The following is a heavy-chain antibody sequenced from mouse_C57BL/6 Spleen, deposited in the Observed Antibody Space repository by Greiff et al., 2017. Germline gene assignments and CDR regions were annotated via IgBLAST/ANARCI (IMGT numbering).Heavy chain of an antibody. V-gene: IGHV1-64*01. CDR3: ARGIITTVVIDY. D-gene: IGHD1-1*01. Sequence: VQLQQSGAELVKPGASVKLSCKASGYTFTSYWMHWVKQRPGQGLEWIGMIHPNSGSTNYNEKFKSKATLTVDKSSSTAYMQLSSLTSEDSAVYYCARGIITTVVIDYWGQGTTLTVSS. CDR1: GYTFTSYW. CDR2: IHPNSGST. J-gene: IGHJ2*01.